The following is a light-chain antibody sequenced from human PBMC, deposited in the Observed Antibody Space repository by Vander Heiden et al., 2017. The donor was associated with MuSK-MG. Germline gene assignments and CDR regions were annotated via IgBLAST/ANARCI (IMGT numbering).Light chain of an antibody. Sequence: EIVLTQSPATLSLSPGERATLSCRASQSVSSYLAGYQQKPGQAPRLLIYDASNRATGIPARFSGSGSGTDFTLTISSLEPEDFAVYYCQRPDTFGQGTKLEIK. CDR1: QSVSSY. CDR2: DAS. CDR3: QRPDT. V-gene: IGKV3-11*01. J-gene: IGKJ2*01.